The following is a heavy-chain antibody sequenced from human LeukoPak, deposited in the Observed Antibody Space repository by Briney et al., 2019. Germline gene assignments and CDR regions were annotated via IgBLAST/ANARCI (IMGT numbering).Heavy chain of an antibody. Sequence: SETLSLTCAVYSGSFSGYYWSWIRQPPGKGLEWIGYIYYSGSTNYNPSLKSRVTISVDTSKNQFSLKLSSVTAADTAVYYCARSGADRGYYYYMDVWGKGTTVTVSS. J-gene: IGHJ6*03. CDR3: ARSGADRGYYYYMDV. CDR2: IYYSGST. D-gene: IGHD1-14*01. V-gene: IGHV4-59*01. CDR1: SGSFSGYY.